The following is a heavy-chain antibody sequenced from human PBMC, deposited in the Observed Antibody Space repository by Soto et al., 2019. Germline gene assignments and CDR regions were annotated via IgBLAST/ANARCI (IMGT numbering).Heavy chain of an antibody. CDR1: GGSVTSYS. V-gene: IGHV4-59*02. J-gene: IGHJ5*02. Sequence: QVQLQESGPGLVKPSETLSLTCSVSGGSVTSYSWSWIRQPPGKGLEWIGYISSTGSTNYNPSLKSRVTISIDTSNRQFSLNMRSVTAADTAVYYCARVPSFFGSGNWIDPWGQGTLVTVSS. CDR2: ISSTGST. CDR3: ARVPSFFGSGNWIDP. D-gene: IGHD3-10*01.